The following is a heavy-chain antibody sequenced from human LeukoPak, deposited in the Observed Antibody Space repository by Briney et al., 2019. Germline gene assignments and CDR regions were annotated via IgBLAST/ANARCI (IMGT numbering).Heavy chain of an antibody. V-gene: IGHV1-2*02. CDR1: GHTFTGYY. CDR2: INPNSGGI. CDR3: ARVARSGSYYVVAFDI. Sequence: ASVRVCCKASGHTFTGYYMHWVRQAAGQGLEWMGWINPNSGGINYAQKFHRRVTMTRDTSISTAYMELSRRRSDDTAVYYCARVARSGSYYVVAFDIWGEGRMVTVSS. J-gene: IGHJ3*02. D-gene: IGHD1-26*01.